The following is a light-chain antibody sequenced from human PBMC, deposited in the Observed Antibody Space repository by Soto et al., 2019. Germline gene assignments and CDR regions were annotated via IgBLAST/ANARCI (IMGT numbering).Light chain of an antibody. J-gene: IGKJ1*01. CDR2: KAS. Sequence: DIQMTQSPSTLSASVGYRFTITCRASQSISSWLAWYQHEPGRAPKLLIYKASSLESGVPSRFSGSGSGTEFTLTISSLQPDDFATYYCQQYNSQWTFGQGTTGDIK. CDR1: QSISSW. V-gene: IGKV1-5*03. CDR3: QQYNSQWT.